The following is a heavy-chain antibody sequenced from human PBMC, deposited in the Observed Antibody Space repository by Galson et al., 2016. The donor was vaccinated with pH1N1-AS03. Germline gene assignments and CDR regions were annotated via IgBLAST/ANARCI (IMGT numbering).Heavy chain of an antibody. CDR2: INHSGST. CDR1: GGSFGGYY. J-gene: IGHJ6*02. CDR3: AAYRPLRPGVLDV. V-gene: IGHV4-34*01. D-gene: IGHD3-16*02. Sequence: ETLSLTCAVYGGSFGGYYWNWIRQPPGKGLEWIGEINHSGSTNYNPSLKSRVTISVDTSKNQFSLKLSSVTASDTAVYYCAAYRPLRPGVLDVWGQGTTVTVSS.